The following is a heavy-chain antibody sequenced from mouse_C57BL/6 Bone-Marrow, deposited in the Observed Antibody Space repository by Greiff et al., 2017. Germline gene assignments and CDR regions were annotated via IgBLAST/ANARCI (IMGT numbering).Heavy chain of an antibody. J-gene: IGHJ1*03. CDR3: SRSNPMAV. Sequence: VQVVESGPGLVAPSQSLSITCTVSGFSLTSDAISWVRQPPGKGLEWLGVIWTGGGANYNSALKSSLSISKDNPKSQAVFKMTSLQHDDNDRYYCSRSNPMAVGGTGTTVTVSS. CDR2: IWTGGGA. V-gene: IGHV2-9-1*01. CDR1: GFSLTSDA.